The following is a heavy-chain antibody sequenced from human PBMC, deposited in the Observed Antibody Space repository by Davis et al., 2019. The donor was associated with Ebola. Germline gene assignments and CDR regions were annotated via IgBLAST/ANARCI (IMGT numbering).Heavy chain of an antibody. CDR2: INWNGGST. CDR3: ARDLVVVVPAASWFDP. V-gene: IGHV3-20*01. CDR1: GFTFDDYG. D-gene: IGHD2-2*01. J-gene: IGHJ5*02. Sequence: GASLKISCAASGFTFDDYGMSWVRQAPGKGLEWVSGINWNGGSTGYADSVKGRFTISRDNAKNSLYLQMNSLRAEDTALYHCARDLVVVVPAASWFDPWGQGTLVTVSS.